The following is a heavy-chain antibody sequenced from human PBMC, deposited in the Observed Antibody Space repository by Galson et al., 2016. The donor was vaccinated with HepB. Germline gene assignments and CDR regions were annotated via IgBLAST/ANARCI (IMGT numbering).Heavy chain of an antibody. CDR2: IYSTGTS. V-gene: IGHV4-59*01. D-gene: IGHD6-6*01. J-gene: IGHJ4*02. Sequence: SETLSLTCTITGDSMNGYYWNWIRQPPGKGLEWIGSIYSTGTSTDNPSLEGRVTMSVATSNNQFSLNLTSVTTADAAVYYCARTKGKLSRSSGVDYWGQGILVTVSS. CDR3: ARTKGKLSRSSGVDY. CDR1: GDSMNGYY.